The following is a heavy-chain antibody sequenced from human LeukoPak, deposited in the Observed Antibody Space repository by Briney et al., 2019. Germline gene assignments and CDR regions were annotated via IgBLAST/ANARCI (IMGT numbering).Heavy chain of an antibody. CDR1: GGSFSGYY. J-gene: IGHJ6*03. CDR3: ARGLIPNYYYYMDV. CDR2: INHSGST. Sequence: PSETLSLTCAVYGGSFSGYYWSWIRQPPGKGLEWIGEINHSGSTNYNPSLKSRVTISVDTSKTQFSLKLSSVTAADTAVYYCARGLIPNYYYYMDVWGKGTTVTVSS. V-gene: IGHV4-34*01.